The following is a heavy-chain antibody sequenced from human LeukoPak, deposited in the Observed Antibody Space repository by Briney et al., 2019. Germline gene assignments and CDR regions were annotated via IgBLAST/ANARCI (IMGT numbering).Heavy chain of an antibody. CDR3: AKGLRDTSGWWGWFDP. CDR1: GGSISSSSYY. V-gene: IGHV4-39*07. D-gene: IGHD6-19*01. CDR2: IYYSGST. J-gene: IGHJ5*02. Sequence: SETLSLTCTVSGGSISSSSYYWGWIRQPPGKGLEWIGSIYYSGSTYYSPSLKSRVTISVDRSKNQFSLKLTSVTAADTAVYYCAKGLRDTSGWWGWFDPWGQGTQVTVSS.